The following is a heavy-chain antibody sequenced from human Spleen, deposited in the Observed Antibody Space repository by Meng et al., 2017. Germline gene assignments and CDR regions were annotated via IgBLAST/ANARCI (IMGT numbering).Heavy chain of an antibody. J-gene: IGHJ4*02. CDR1: GYTFTNYA. V-gene: IGHV1-3*04. CDR2: INTDNGNT. D-gene: IGHD5-24*01. CDR3: ARVWITEMANFDY. Sequence: QVQLVQSGAEVKKPGASVKVSCKASGYTFTNYAMHWVRQAPGQRPEWMGWINTDNGNTKYSQKFQGRVTFSRDISASTASMELSSLTSEDTAVYYCARVWITEMANFDYWGQGTLVTVSS.